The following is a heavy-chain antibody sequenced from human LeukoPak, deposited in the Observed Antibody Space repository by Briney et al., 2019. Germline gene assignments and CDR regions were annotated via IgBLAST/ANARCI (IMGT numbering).Heavy chain of an antibody. D-gene: IGHD7-27*01. CDR3: AKDLVDGTGDGWAGDYFGH. J-gene: IGHJ4*02. CDR1: GFTFKSYA. CDR2: ISASGVGT. Sequence: GGSLRLSCAASGFTFKSYAMAWVRQAPGEGLEWVSGISASGVGTWYADSVKGRFTISRDNSRNSLYLQMNSLRAEDRAVYYCAKDLVDGTGDGWAGDYFGHWGQGTLVTVSS. V-gene: IGHV3-23*01.